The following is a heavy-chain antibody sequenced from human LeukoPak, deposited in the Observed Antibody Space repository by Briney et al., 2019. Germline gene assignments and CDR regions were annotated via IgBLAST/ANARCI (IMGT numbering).Heavy chain of an antibody. J-gene: IGHJ4*02. D-gene: IGHD6-19*01. CDR2: IYSGGST. Sequence: GGSLRLSCAASGFTVSSNYMSWVRQAPGKGLEWVSVIYSGGSTYYADSVKGRFTISRGNSKNTLYLQMNSLRAEDTAVYYCARADSGWVPTDYWGQGTLVTVSS. V-gene: IGHV3-66*01. CDR3: ARADSGWVPTDY. CDR1: GFTVSSNY.